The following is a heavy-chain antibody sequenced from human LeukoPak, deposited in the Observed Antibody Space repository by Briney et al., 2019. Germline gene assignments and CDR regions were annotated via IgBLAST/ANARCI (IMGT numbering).Heavy chain of an antibody. Sequence: GGSLRLSCAASGFAFSSNWMHWVRQAPGKGLEWVSIIYDSGTTYYADSVKGRFTISRDNSKNTLYLQMNSLRAEDTAVYYCARWHTSGNNYYYDYWGQGTLVTVSS. CDR2: IYDSGTT. CDR3: ARWHTSGNNYYYDY. D-gene: IGHD3-22*01. V-gene: IGHV3-53*01. CDR1: GFAFSSNW. J-gene: IGHJ4*02.